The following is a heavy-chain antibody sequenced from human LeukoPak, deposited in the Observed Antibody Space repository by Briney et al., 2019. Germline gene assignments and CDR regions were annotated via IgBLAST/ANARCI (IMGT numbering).Heavy chain of an antibody. CDR3: ARFAVPPYGMDV. V-gene: IGHV1-69*13. CDR1: GGTFSSYA. J-gene: IGHJ6*02. CDR2: IIPIFGTA. D-gene: IGHD2-2*01. Sequence: ASVKVSCKASGGTFSSYAISWVRQAPGQGLEWMGGIIPIFGTANYAQKFQGRVTITADESASTAYMELSSLRSEDTAVYYCARFAVPPYGMDVWGQGTTVTVSS.